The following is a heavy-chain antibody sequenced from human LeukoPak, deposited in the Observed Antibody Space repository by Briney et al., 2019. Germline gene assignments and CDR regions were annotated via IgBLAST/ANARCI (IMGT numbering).Heavy chain of an antibody. Sequence: SVKVSCKASGGTFSSYTISWVRQPPGQGLEWMGRIIPILGIANYAQKFQGRVTITADKSTSTAYMELSSLRSEDTAVYYYAPSDPSEGGAFDIWGQGTMVTVSS. CDR1: GGTFSSYT. CDR2: IIPILGIA. J-gene: IGHJ3*02. D-gene: IGHD3-16*01. CDR3: APSDPSEGGAFDI. V-gene: IGHV1-69*02.